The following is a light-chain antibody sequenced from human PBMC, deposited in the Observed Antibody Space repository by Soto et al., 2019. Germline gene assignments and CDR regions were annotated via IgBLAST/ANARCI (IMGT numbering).Light chain of an antibody. CDR1: QSVSSSY. CDR2: VAS. V-gene: IGKV3-20*01. CDR3: QHYGGSLWT. Sequence: EIVLTQSPGTLSLSPGERATLSCRASQSVSSSYLAWYQQKPGQAPRLLIYVASSRATGIPYRFSGSGSGTDFTLTISRLEPEDFAVYYCQHYGGSLWTFGQGTKVEIK. J-gene: IGKJ1*01.